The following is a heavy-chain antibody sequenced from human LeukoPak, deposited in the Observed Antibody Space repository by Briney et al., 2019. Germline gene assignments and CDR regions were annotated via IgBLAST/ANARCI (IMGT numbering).Heavy chain of an antibody. CDR2: INHSGST. CDR1: GGSFSGYY. CDR3: ARGQRITTVRGARYFDL. J-gene: IGHJ2*01. D-gene: IGHD3-10*01. Sequence: KPSETLSLTCAVYGGSFSGYYWSWIRQPPGKGLEWIGEINHSGSTNYNPSLKSRVTISVDTSKNQFSLKLSSVTAADTAVYYCARGQRITTVRGARYFDLWGRGTLVAVSS. V-gene: IGHV4-34*01.